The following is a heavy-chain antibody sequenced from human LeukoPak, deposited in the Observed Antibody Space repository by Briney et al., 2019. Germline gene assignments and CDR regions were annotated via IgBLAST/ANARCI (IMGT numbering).Heavy chain of an antibody. CDR2: ISSSGSTI. CDR1: GFTFGDYY. Sequence: GGSLRLSCAASGFTFGDYYMSWIRQAPGKGLEWVSYISSSGSTIYYADSVKGRFTISRDNAKNSLYLQMNSLRAEDTAVYYCASQVPAANYYYYGMDVWGQGTTVTVSS. J-gene: IGHJ6*02. CDR3: ASQVPAANYYYYGMDV. V-gene: IGHV3-11*01. D-gene: IGHD2-2*01.